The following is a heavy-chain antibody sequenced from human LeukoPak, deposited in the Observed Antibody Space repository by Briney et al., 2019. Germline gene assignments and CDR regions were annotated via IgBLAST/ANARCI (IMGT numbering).Heavy chain of an antibody. Sequence: GGSLRLSCAASGFTFSSYWMSWVRQAPGKGLEWVANIKQDGSEKYYVDSVKGRFTISRDNAKNSLYLQMDSLGAGDTAVYYCAMGATSWSGYSFPKIFQHWGRGTLVTVSS. CDR3: AMGATSWSGYSFPKIFQH. D-gene: IGHD3-3*01. J-gene: IGHJ1*01. CDR1: GFTFSSYW. CDR2: IKQDGSEK. V-gene: IGHV3-7*01.